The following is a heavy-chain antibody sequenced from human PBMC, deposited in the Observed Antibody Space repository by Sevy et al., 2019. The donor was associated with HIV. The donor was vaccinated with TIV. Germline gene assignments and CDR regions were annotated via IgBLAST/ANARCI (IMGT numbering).Heavy chain of an antibody. CDR1: GGSITSLY. V-gene: IGHV4-59*08. J-gene: IGHJ4*02. D-gene: IGHD1-26*01. CDR2: ISYNGHI. Sequence: SETLSLTCTVSGGSITSLYWNWIRQPPGKGLEWIANISYNGHINYNPSLKSRVTLSLDTSKNQFSLRLSSVTAADTAMNYGAGENAWGRGYSWGQGTLVTVSS. CDR3: AGENAWGRGYS.